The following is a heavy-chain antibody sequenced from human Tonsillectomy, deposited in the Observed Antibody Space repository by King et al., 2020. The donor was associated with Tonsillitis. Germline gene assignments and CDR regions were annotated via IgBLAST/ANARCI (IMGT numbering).Heavy chain of an antibody. V-gene: IGHV3-21*01. CDR3: VKSPEVECDDWFWYFAC. CDR2: ISAFRTYI. J-gene: IGHJ1*01. D-gene: IGHD3-9*01. Sequence: DVQLVESGGGLVKTGGSLRLSCAASGFDVSEYSLNWVSQAPGRGLQWISSISAFRTYINYADPVKDRFTISRDNAKNLVFLQMSNPRAEDTALYFCVKSPEVECDDWFWYFACWGHGTPVTVSS. CDR1: GFDVSEYS.